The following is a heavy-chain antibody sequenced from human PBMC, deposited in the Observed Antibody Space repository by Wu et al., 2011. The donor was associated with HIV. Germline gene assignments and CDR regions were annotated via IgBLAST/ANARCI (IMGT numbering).Heavy chain of an antibody. V-gene: IGHV1-18*01. CDR3: AREWRYCTGGSPCPSEYLQH. J-gene: IGHJ1*01. CDR2: INGYNGNS. CDR1: GRGFPTSI. D-gene: IGHD2-8*02. Sequence: QVQLVQSGAEVKKPGASVRVSCKASGRGFPTSIVTWVRQAPGQGLEWLGWINGYNGNSRYRQNFQDRVSMSTDSATTTAYMELRSLKSDDTALYYCAREWRYCTGGSPCPSEYLQHWGQGTLV.